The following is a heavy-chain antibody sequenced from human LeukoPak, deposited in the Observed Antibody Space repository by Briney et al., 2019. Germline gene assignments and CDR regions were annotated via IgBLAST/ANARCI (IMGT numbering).Heavy chain of an antibody. CDR1: GFTFDDYA. Sequence: PGRSLRLSCAASGFTFDDYAMHWVRQAPGKGLEWVSVIYSGGSTYYADSVKGRFTISRDNSKNTLYLQMNSLRAEDTAVYYCASPLFNDFWSGYYTDYWGQGTLVTVSS. CDR2: IYSGGST. V-gene: IGHV3-53*01. J-gene: IGHJ4*02. D-gene: IGHD3-3*01. CDR3: ASPLFNDFWSGYYTDY.